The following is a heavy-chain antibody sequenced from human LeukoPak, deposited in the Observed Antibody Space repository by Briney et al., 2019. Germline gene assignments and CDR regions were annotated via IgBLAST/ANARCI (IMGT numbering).Heavy chain of an antibody. CDR2: IWYDGSNK. CDR1: GFTFSSYG. V-gene: IGHV3-33*01. J-gene: IGHJ6*02. Sequence: GGSLRLSCAASGFTFSSYGMHWVRQAPGMGLEWVAVIWYDGSNKYYADSVKGRFTISRDNSKNTLYLQMNSLRAEDTAVYYCARDPAFLGYSSNPHYYGMDVWGQGTTVTVSS. CDR3: ARDPAFLGYSSNPHYYGMDV. D-gene: IGHD6-13*01.